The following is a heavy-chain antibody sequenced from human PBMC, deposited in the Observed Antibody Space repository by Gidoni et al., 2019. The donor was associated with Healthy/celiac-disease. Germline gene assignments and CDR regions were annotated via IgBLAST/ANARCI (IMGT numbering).Heavy chain of an antibody. Sequence: ELQLVESGGGLVQPGRSLRLSGTASGFTFGDYAMSWVRQAPGKGLEWVGFIRSKAYGRTTEYAASVKGRFTISRDDSKSIAYLQMNSLKTEDTAVYYCTRRYDYSNYVGPTDYWGQGTLVTVSS. CDR1: GFTFGDYA. V-gene: IGHV3-49*04. J-gene: IGHJ4*02. CDR3: TRRYDYSNYVGPTDY. D-gene: IGHD4-4*01. CDR2: IRSKAYGRTT.